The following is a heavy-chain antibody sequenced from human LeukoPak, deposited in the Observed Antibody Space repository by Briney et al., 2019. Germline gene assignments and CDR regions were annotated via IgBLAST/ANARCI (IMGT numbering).Heavy chain of an antibody. CDR1: GFTFSGYA. CDR2: ISYDGSNK. Sequence: GGSLRLSCAASGFTFSGYAMHWVRQAPGKGLEWVAVISYDGSNKYYADSVKGRFTISRDNSKNTLYLQMNSLRAEDTAVYYCARSKARGFDYWGQGTLVTVSS. J-gene: IGHJ4*02. D-gene: IGHD3-10*01. V-gene: IGHV3-30*04. CDR3: ARSKARGFDY.